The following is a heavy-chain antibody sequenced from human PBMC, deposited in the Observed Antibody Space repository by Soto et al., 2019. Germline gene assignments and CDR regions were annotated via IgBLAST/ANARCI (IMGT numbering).Heavy chain of an antibody. Sequence: GGSLRLSCAASEFTFSNYAMSWVRQAPGKGLEWVANINKDGSNKYYLGSLKGRFTISRDNAKSLLYLQMNGLRVEDTAVYYCARGRSDDYFDYWGRGTLVTVSS. J-gene: IGHJ4*02. CDR2: INKDGSNK. D-gene: IGHD2-15*01. V-gene: IGHV3-7*01. CDR1: EFTFSNYA. CDR3: ARGRSDDYFDY.